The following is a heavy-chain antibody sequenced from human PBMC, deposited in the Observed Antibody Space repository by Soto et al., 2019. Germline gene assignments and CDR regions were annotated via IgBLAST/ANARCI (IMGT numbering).Heavy chain of an antibody. Sequence: QVQLVQSGAEVKKPGASVKVSCKASGYTFTSYDINWVRQATGQGLEWMGWMNPNSGNTGYAQKFQGRVTRTRNTAKLTAYMELSSLRSEATAVHYCARERSFGVDLWARGTLVTAS. CDR3: ARERSFGVDL. CDR1: GYTFTSYD. D-gene: IGHD3-10*01. J-gene: IGHJ2*01. CDR2: MNPNSGNT. V-gene: IGHV1-8*01.